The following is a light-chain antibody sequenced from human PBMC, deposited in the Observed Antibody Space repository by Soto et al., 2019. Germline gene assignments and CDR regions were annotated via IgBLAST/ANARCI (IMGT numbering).Light chain of an antibody. CDR1: QSVSSN. V-gene: IGKV3-15*01. Sequence: EIVMTQSPATLSVSPGERATLSCRASQSVSSNLAWYQQKPGQAPRLLIYGASTRATGIPARFSGSGSGTEFTFTISSLQSEDFAVYYCHQYNNWQRTFGRGTKVDIK. CDR3: HQYNNWQRT. CDR2: GAS. J-gene: IGKJ2*01.